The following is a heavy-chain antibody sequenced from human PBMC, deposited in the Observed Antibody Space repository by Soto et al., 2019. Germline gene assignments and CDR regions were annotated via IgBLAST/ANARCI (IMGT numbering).Heavy chain of an antibody. CDR2: VNQSGTS. CDR3: ARGLTMGQLPSHFDH. J-gene: IGHJ5*02. D-gene: IGHD3-16*01. CDR1: DDSTRSRYW. V-gene: IGHV4-4*02. Sequence: NPSETLSLTCGVFDDSTRSRYWWTWLRRPPGRGLEWIGEVNQSGTSNYNPSLKSRVTISVDTSRNQFSLRLSSVTAADTAVYYCARGLTMGQLPSHFDHWGQGTLVTVSS.